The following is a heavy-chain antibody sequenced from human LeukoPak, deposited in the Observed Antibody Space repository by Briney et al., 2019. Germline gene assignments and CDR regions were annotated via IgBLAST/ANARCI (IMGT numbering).Heavy chain of an antibody. D-gene: IGHD5-12*01. CDR3: ARARGTVAIDY. Sequence: SETLSLTCAVYGGSFSGYYWTWIRQPPGKGLEWIGEINHSRSTNYNPSLKSRVTISADTSKNQFSLKMKSVTAADTAVYYCARARGTVAIDYWGQGTRVTVSS. J-gene: IGHJ4*02. V-gene: IGHV4-34*01. CDR2: INHSRST. CDR1: GGSFSGYY.